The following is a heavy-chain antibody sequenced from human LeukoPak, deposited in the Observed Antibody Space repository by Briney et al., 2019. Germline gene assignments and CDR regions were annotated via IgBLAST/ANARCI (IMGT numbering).Heavy chain of an antibody. CDR3: AKERSSAIDY. V-gene: IGHV3-9*01. D-gene: IGHD2-15*01. J-gene: IGHJ4*02. CDR1: GFKFDDYA. CDR2: ISWNSGLI. Sequence: GRSLRLSCAASGFKFDDYAMHWVRQVPGKGLEWVSGISWNSGLIDYADSVKGQFSISRDNAKNSLYLQMNSLKAEDTALYYCAKERSSAIDYWGQGTLVTVSS.